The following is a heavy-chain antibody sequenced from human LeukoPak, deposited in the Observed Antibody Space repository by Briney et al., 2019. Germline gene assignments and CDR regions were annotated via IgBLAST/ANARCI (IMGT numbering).Heavy chain of an antibody. CDR3: ARQGGYSSGWYSPRSSPNNWLGP. V-gene: IGHV4-59*08. Sequence: PSETLSLTCTVSGGSISSYYRSWIRQPPGKGLEWIGYIYYSGSTNYNPSLKSRVTISVDTSKNQFSLKLSSVTAADTAVYYCARQGGYSSGWYSPRSSPNNWLGPWGQGTLVTVSS. CDR1: GGSISSYY. D-gene: IGHD6-19*01. J-gene: IGHJ5*02. CDR2: IYYSGST.